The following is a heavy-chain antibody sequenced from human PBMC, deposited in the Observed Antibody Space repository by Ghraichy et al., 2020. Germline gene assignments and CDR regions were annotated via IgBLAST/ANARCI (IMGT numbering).Heavy chain of an antibody. Sequence: GGSLRLSCAAAGFTFSTYSIIWVRQAPGKGLEWVSYINSAGHTMYYADSVQGRFTVSRDNAKNSLFLQMNSLRDEDTAVYYCARGGSAWSGLDYWGQGTLVTVSS. J-gene: IGHJ4*02. CDR2: INSAGHTM. CDR3: ARGGSAWSGLDY. D-gene: IGHD6-19*01. V-gene: IGHV3-48*02. CDR1: GFTFSTYS.